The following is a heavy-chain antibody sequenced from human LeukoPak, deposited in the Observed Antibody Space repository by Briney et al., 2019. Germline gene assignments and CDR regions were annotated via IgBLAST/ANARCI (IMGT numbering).Heavy chain of an antibody. CDR1: GASISSYY. CDR2: IYYSGST. D-gene: IGHD3-10*01. Sequence: SETLSLTCTVSGASISSYYWSWIRQPPGKGLEWIGYIYYSGSTNYNPSLKSRVTISVDTSKNQFSLKLSSVTAADTAVYYCARGMGRSPAPFDIWGQGTMVTVSS. J-gene: IGHJ3*02. CDR3: ARGMGRSPAPFDI. V-gene: IGHV4-59*01.